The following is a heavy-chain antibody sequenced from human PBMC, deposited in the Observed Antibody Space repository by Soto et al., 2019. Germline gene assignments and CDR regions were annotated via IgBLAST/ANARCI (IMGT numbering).Heavy chain of an antibody. CDR2: ILGDGRS. J-gene: IGHJ3*02. D-gene: IGHD3-3*01. CDR3: AKATAIGGGDFDI. CDR1: GFICSRYD. V-gene: IGHV3-23*01. Sequence: PGGSLRLSCAASGFICSRYDMSWVRQAPGKGLEWVSAILGDGRSFYVDVGRCRRIIARDSSQNTVYLQMNSLLGGDTALYYCAKATAIGGGDFDICGQGTMVTVSS.